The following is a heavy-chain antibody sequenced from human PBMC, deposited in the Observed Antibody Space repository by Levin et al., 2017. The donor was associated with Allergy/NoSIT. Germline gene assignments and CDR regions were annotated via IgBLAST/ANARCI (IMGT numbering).Heavy chain of an antibody. D-gene: IGHD2-8*01. CDR2: IYHSGST. J-gene: IGHJ6*02. Sequence: GSLRLSCTVSGGSITTNSYYWGWIRQPPGKGLEWIGNIYHSGSTYYTPSLRSRVTISVDTSKNQFSLRVNSVTAADTAVYYCARDEMVHEIQYYYGMDVWGQGTTVTVSS. CDR3: ARDEMVHEIQYYYGMDV. V-gene: IGHV4-39*07. CDR1: GGSITTNSYY.